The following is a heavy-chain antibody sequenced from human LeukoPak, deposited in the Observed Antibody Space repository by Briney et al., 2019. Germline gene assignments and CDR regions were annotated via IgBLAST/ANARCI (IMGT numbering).Heavy chain of an antibody. CDR3: ARDSLWFGESLGYFDY. Sequence: SETLSLTCTVSGGSTSSYYWSWIRQPPGKGLEWIGYIYYSGSTNYNPSLKSRVTISVDTSKNQFSLKLSSVTAADTAVYYCARDSLWFGESLGYFDYWGQGTLVTVSS. CDR1: GGSTSSYY. CDR2: IYYSGST. V-gene: IGHV4-59*01. D-gene: IGHD3-10*01. J-gene: IGHJ4*02.